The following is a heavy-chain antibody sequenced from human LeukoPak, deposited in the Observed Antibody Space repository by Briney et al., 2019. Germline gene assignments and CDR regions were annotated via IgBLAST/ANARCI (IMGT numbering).Heavy chain of an antibody. Sequence: PSETLSLTCAVSGGSISSSNWWSWVRQPPGKGLEWIGEIYHSGSTNYNPSLKSRVTISVDKSKNQFSLKLSSVTAADTAVYYCARVGYSYGSAGMDVWGQGTTVTVSS. D-gene: IGHD5-18*01. CDR3: ARVGYSYGSAGMDV. CDR2: IYHSGST. CDR1: GGSISSSNW. V-gene: IGHV4-4*02. J-gene: IGHJ6*02.